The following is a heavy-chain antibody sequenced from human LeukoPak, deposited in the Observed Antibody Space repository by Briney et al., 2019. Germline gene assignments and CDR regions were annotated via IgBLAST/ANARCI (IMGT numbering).Heavy chain of an antibody. CDR3: ARARSLEWLLASFYFDY. Sequence: PGGSLRLPCAASGFTFSSYAMHWVRQAPGKGLEWVAVISYDGSNKYYADSVKGRFTISRDNSKNTPYLQMNSLRAEDTAVYYCARARSLEWLLASFYFDYWGQGTLVTVSS. D-gene: IGHD3-3*01. V-gene: IGHV3-30-3*01. J-gene: IGHJ4*02. CDR1: GFTFSSYA. CDR2: ISYDGSNK.